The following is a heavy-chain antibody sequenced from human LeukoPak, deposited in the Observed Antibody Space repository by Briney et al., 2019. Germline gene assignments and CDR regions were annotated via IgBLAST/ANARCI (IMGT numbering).Heavy chain of an antibody. CDR1: SGSISSDDYS. CDR2: IYYSGST. V-gene: IGHV4-30-4*01. D-gene: IGHD4-11*01. CDR3: ARAWSDYTFDY. J-gene: IGHJ4*02. Sequence: SETLSLTCTVSSGSISSDDYSWSWIRQPPGKGLEWIGYIYYSGSTYYNPSLKSRVTISVDTSKNQFSLKLSSVTAADTAVYYCARAWSDYTFDYWGQGTLVTVSS.